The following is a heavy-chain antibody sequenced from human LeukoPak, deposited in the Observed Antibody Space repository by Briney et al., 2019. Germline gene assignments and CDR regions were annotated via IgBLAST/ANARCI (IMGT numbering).Heavy chain of an antibody. CDR2: ISSSSSYI. J-gene: IGHJ4*02. V-gene: IGHV3-21*01. CDR1: GFTFSRYS. D-gene: IGHD3-22*01. CDR3: ARDPGYYDSSGYYVDY. Sequence: GGSLRLSCAASGFTFSRYSMTWVRQAPGKGLEWVSSISSSSSYIYCADSVKGRFTISRDNAKNSLYLQMNSLRAEDTAVYYCARDPGYYDSSGYYVDYWGQGTLVTVSS.